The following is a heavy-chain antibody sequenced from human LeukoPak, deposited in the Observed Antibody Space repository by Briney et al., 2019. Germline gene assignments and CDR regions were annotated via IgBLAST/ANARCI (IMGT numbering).Heavy chain of an antibody. Sequence: GGSLRLSCAASGFTFSSYAMTWVRQAPGKGREWASGISSSGGTTYHADSVKGRFTISRDNSKNTLYLQMNSLRAEDTAVYYCVRKASYYDSSEDGYFDLWGRGTLVTVSS. CDR2: ISSSGGTT. V-gene: IGHV3-23*01. J-gene: IGHJ2*01. D-gene: IGHD3-22*01. CDR1: GFTFSSYA. CDR3: VRKASYYDSSEDGYFDL.